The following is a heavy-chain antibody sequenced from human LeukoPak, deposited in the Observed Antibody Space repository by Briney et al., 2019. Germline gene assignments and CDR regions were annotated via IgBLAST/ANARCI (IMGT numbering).Heavy chain of an antibody. CDR3: ARHAESGYDRFDH. Sequence: SETLSLTCSVSGGSISSYYWSWIRQPPGKGLEWIGYIYDSGSTNYKSPLKSRVTMSGDTSKNQSSLKLSSVTAADTAVYYCARHAESGYDRFDHWGQGTLVTVSS. J-gene: IGHJ4*02. V-gene: IGHV4-59*08. CDR2: IYDSGST. D-gene: IGHD5-12*01. CDR1: GGSISSYY.